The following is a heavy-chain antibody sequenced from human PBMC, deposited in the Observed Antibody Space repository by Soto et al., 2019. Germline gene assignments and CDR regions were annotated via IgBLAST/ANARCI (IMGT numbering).Heavy chain of an antibody. Sequence: QVQLVESGGGVVQPGRSLTLSCTASGFTFSTYAMHWVRQAPGKGLEWVALLSYDGGNKYYADSVKGRFTISRDDSKNALYLQMNSPSAEDTVVSYGARETARGYCDYFVYWGQGTLCTVSS. V-gene: IGHV3-30-3*01. J-gene: IGHJ4*02. CDR3: ARETARGYCDYFVY. CDR1: GFTFSTYA. CDR2: LSYDGGNK. D-gene: IGHD1-26*01.